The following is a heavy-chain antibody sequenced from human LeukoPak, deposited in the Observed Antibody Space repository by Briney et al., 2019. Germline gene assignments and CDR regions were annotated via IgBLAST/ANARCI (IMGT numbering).Heavy chain of an antibody. J-gene: IGHJ5*02. V-gene: IGHV4-34*01. Sequence: SETLSLTCALYGGSFSNYYWSWIRQPPAKGLEWIGEIHPYGFTNFNPSLKSRVSISVDTSKNQFSLKLTSVTAADTAVYYCSRGSDESKTGDTWGQGSLVTVSS. D-gene: IGHD3-9*01. CDR1: GGSFSNYY. CDR2: IHPYGFT. CDR3: SRGSDESKTGDT.